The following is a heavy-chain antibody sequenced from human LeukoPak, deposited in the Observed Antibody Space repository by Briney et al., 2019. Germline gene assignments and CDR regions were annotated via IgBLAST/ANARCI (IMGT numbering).Heavy chain of an antibody. CDR3: VRHFRYGWDEPFGY. Sequence: PSETLSLTCTVSGGSMSTSSYYWGWIRQPPGKGLEWIGSIYYSGSTYYNPSLKSRVTISVDTAKNQVSLRLRSATAADTAVYYCVRHFRYGWDEPFGYWGQGSLVTVSS. J-gene: IGHJ4*02. CDR2: IYYSGST. D-gene: IGHD1-20*01. CDR1: GGSMSTSSYY. V-gene: IGHV4-39*01.